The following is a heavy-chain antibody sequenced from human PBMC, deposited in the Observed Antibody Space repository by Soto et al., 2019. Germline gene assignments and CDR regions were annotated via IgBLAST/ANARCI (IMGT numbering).Heavy chain of an antibody. J-gene: IGHJ4*02. CDR1: GFTFSDYY. D-gene: IGHD2-15*01. CDR2: ISNSGTSK. Sequence: QVQLVESGGGLVKPGGSLRLSCSTSGFTFSDYYMSWIRQTPGRGLEWVSYISNSGTSKYYADSVKGRFTISRDAAKRSLYLQMSPLRAEDTAVYYCAKGGRPDDLGQGTLVTVFS. CDR3: AKGGRPDD. V-gene: IGHV3-11*01.